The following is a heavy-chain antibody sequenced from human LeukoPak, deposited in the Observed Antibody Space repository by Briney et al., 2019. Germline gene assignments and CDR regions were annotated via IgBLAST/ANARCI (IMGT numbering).Heavy chain of an antibody. J-gene: IGHJ3*02. CDR1: GFSFSNYS. V-gene: IGHV3-21*01. Sequence: PGGSLRLSCAASGFSFSNYSRNWVRQAPGKGLEWVSSITSRSSYIYYADSVKGRFTISRDNAKNSLYLQMNSLRAEDTAVYYCASKRGYFGPDAFDIWGQGTMVTVSS. CDR3: ASKRGYFGPDAFDI. D-gene: IGHD6-13*01. CDR2: ITSRSSYI.